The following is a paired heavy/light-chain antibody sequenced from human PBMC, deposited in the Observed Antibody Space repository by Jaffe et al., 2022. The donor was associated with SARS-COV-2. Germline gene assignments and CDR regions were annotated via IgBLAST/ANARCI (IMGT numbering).Heavy chain of an antibody. Sequence: EVQLVESGGGLVQPGGSQRLSCVASGFTFSSYWMHWVRQVPGKGLVWVSRINSDGGSTTYADSVKGRFTISRDNAKSTLYLQMNSLRVEDTAVYYCAKDQGPSSWKYYYGMDVWGLGTTVTVSS. D-gene: IGHD3-16*01. CDR3: AKDQGPSSWKYYYGMDV. CDR1: GFTFSSYW. CDR2: INSDGGST. J-gene: IGHJ6*02. V-gene: IGHV3-74*01.
Light chain of an antibody. CDR3: SSYTGSSTLV. CDR1: SSDVGSYNY. Sequence: QSALTQPASVSGSPGQSITISCTGTSSDVGSYNYVSWYQQYPGKAPKLMIYEVSNRPSGVSNRFSGSKSGNTASLTISGLQAEDEADYYCSSYTGSSTLVFGTGTKVTVL. V-gene: IGLV2-14*01. J-gene: IGLJ1*01. CDR2: EVS.